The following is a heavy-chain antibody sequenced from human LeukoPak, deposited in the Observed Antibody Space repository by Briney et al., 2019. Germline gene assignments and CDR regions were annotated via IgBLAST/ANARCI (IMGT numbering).Heavy chain of an antibody. Sequence: GGSLRLSCAASGFTFGSYGIHWVRQAPGKGLEWVAVISYDGSNKYYADSVKGRFTISRDNSKNTLYLQMNSLRAEDTAVYYCAKSGDSTGFWDFDYWGQGTLVTVSS. CDR3: AKSGDSTGFWDFDY. J-gene: IGHJ4*02. CDR1: GFTFGSYG. CDR2: ISYDGSNK. V-gene: IGHV3-30*18. D-gene: IGHD3-22*01.